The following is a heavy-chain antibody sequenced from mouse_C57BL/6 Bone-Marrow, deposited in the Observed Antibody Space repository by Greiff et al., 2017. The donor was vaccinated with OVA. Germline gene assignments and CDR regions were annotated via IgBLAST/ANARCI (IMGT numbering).Heavy chain of an antibody. D-gene: IGHD2-1*01. CDR3: ARDDGYYGNYGAMDY. V-gene: IGHV5-16*01. J-gene: IGHJ4*01. CDR2: INYDGSST. CDR1: GFTFSDYY. Sequence: EVKLMESEGGLVQPGSSMKLSCTASGFTFSDYYMAWVRQVPEKGLEWVANINYDGSSTYYLDSLKSRFIISRDNAKNILYLQMSSLKSEDTATYYCARDDGYYGNYGAMDYWGQGTSVTVSS.